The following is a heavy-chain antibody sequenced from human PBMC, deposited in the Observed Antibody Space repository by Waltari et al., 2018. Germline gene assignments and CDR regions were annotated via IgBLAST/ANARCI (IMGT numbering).Heavy chain of an antibody. CDR2: IYYSGST. D-gene: IGHD3-10*01. CDR1: GGSISSGDYY. Sequence: QVQLQESGPGLVKPSQTLSLTFTVSGGSISSGDYYWSWIRQPPGKGLEWIGYIYYSGSTYYNPSLKSRVTISVDTSKNQFSLKLSSVTAADTAVYYCARDSSPQGVISATDYWGQGTLVTVSS. J-gene: IGHJ4*02. CDR3: ARDSSPQGVISATDY. V-gene: IGHV4-30-4*08.